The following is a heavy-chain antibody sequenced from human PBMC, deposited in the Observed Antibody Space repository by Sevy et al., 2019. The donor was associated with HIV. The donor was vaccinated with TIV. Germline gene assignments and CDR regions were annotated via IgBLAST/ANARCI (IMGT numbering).Heavy chain of an antibody. D-gene: IGHD6-13*01. CDR2: DNPNSGGT. J-gene: IGHJ5*02. Sequence: ASVKVSCKASGYTFTDYYMYWVRQAPGQGLEWMGWDNPNSGGTNYAQKFQGRVTMPRETSISTAYMELSRLRSDDTAMYYCARDPSRAAEGWFDPWGQGTLVTVSS. CDR3: ARDPSRAAEGWFDP. V-gene: IGHV1-2*02. CDR1: GYTFTDYY.